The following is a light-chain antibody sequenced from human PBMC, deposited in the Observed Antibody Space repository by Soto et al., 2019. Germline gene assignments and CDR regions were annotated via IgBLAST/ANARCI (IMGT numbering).Light chain of an antibody. J-gene: IGKJ4*01. Sequence: EIVMTQSPATLSVSPGERATLSCRASQSVSSNLAWYQQKPGQAPSLLIYDISARATGIPTRFSGSGSGTEFTLTIGSLQSEDFAVYYCQQYNAWPLTLGGGTKVEIK. V-gene: IGKV3D-15*01. CDR3: QQYNAWPLT. CDR2: DIS. CDR1: QSVSSN.